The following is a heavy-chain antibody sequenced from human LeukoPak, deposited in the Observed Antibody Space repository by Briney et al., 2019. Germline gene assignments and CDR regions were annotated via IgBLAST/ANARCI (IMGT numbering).Heavy chain of an antibody. CDR2: IYYSGST. J-gene: IGHJ4*02. V-gene: IGHV4-61*05. Sequence: PSETLSLTCSVSGDSISLSFYYWGWIRQPPGKGLEWIGYIYYSGSTNYNPSLKSRVTISVDTSKNQFSLKLSSVTAADTAVYYCARVTGYIVEDYFDYWGQGTLVTVSS. D-gene: IGHD3-22*01. CDR3: ARVTGYIVEDYFDY. CDR1: GDSISLSFYY.